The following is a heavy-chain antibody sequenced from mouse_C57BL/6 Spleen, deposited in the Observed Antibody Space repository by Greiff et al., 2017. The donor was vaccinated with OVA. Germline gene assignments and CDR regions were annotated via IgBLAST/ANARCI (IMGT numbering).Heavy chain of an antibody. Sequence: QVQLQQSGAELVKPGASVKISCKASGYAFSSYWMNWVKQRPGKGLEWIGQLHPEDGDTTYNGKFNGKATLTVDKSSSTAYMQLSRLTSEDSAVYFCARSGYYFDYWGQGTTLTVSS. CDR1: GYAFSSYW. CDR3: ARSGYYFDY. CDR2: LHPEDGDT. V-gene: IGHV1-80*01. J-gene: IGHJ2*01. D-gene: IGHD1-3*01.